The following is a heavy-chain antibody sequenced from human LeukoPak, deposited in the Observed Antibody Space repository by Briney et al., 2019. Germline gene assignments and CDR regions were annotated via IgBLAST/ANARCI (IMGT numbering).Heavy chain of an antibody. V-gene: IGHV3-30*02. J-gene: IGHJ6*03. CDR3: AKDRCSNGVGCYYYYMDV. CDR2: MQYDGSNQ. CDR1: GFTFSSDW. Sequence: GGSLRLSCAVSGFTFSSDWMIWVRQAPGKGLEWVAYMQYDGSNQQYADSVKGRFSISRDNSKNILNLQMNSLRADDTAVYYCAKDRCSNGVGCYYYYMDVWGKGTTVTIYS. D-gene: IGHD2-8*01.